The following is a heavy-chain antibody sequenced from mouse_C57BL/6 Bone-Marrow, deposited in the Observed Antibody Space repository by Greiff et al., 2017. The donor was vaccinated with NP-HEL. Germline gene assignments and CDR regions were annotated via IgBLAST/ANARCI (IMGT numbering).Heavy chain of an antibody. CDR3: ARGGNGDYYAMDY. Sequence: DVKLVESGGGLVKPGGSLKLSCAASGFTFSDYGMHWVRQAPEKGLEWVAYISSGSSTIYYADTVKGRFTISRDNAKNTLFLQMTSLRSEDTAMYYCARGGNGDYYAMDYWGQGTSVTVSS. CDR2: ISSGSSTI. CDR1: GFTFSDYG. J-gene: IGHJ4*01. D-gene: IGHD1-1*02. V-gene: IGHV5-17*01.